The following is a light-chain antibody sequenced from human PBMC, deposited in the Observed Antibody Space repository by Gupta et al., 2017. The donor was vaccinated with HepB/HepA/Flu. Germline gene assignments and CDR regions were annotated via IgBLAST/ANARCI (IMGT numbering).Light chain of an antibody. V-gene: IGLV3-25*03. Sequence: SYELTQPPSVSVSSGQTARNTCSGDALPKKYAYWYKQKPGQAPVLVIYKDNERPSGIPERFSGSSSGTIVTLTISGVQAEDEADYYCQSGDSSGTHQVFGGGTKLTVL. J-gene: IGLJ3*02. CDR3: QSGDSSGTHQV. CDR2: KDN. CDR1: ALPKKY.